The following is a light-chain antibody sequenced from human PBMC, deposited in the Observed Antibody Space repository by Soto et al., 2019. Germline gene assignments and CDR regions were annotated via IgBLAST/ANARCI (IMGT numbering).Light chain of an antibody. CDR3: RQSFSMPRT. CDR2: ASS. Sequence: DIQMTQSPSSLSASVGDRVTITCRASQSVKDYLNWYQQKPGKAPKVLIYASSTLQTGVPSRFSGSGSGTDFTLTISSLQPEDSATYYCRQSFSMPRTFGQGTKLEIK. V-gene: IGKV1-39*01. CDR1: QSVKDY. J-gene: IGKJ2*01.